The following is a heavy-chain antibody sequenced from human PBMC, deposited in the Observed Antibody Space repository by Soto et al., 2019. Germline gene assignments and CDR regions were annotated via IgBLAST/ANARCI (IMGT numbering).Heavy chain of an antibody. D-gene: IGHD3-22*01. J-gene: IGHJ6*02. CDR2: ISYDGSNK. Sequence: GGSLRLSCAASGFTFSSYAMHWVRQAPGKGLEWVAVISYDGSNKYYADSVKDRFTISRDNSKNTLYLQMNSLRAEDTAVYYCARDSYYDSSGYYYDYYYGMDVWGQGTTVTVSS. CDR1: GFTFSSYA. V-gene: IGHV3-30-3*01. CDR3: ARDSYYDSSGYYYDYYYGMDV.